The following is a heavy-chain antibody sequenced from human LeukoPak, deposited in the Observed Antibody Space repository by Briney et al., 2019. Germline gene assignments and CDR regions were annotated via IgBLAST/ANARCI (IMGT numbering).Heavy chain of an antibody. Sequence: GGSLRLSCVASELTFSSYWMHWVRQAPGKGLVWVSGFNSDGSFTTYADSVKGRFTISRDNAKNTLYLQMNSLRVDDAAVYYCARGNYYGMDVWGQGTTVTVSS. J-gene: IGHJ6*02. CDR3: ARGNYYGMDV. CDR1: ELTFSSYW. CDR2: FNSDGSFT. V-gene: IGHV3-74*01.